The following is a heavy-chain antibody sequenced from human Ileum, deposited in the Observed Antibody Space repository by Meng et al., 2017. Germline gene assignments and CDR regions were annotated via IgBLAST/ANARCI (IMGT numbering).Heavy chain of an antibody. V-gene: IGHV6-1*01. D-gene: IGHD2-21*01. CDR3: ARDPPYSKSIFDF. CDR2: TYYRSKWFS. J-gene: IGHJ4*02. CDR1: GDSVSNEGDA. Sequence: SETLSLTCAISGDSVSNEGDAWNWIRQSPLRCLEWLGRTYYRSKWFSDYAVSVKSRINIKPDTSKNQFSLELRSVTPDDSAVYYCARDPPYSKSIFDFWGPGTLVTVSS.